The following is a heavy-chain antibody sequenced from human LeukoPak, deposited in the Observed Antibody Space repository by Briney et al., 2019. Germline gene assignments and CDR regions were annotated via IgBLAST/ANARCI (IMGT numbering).Heavy chain of an antibody. D-gene: IGHD2-2*01. J-gene: IGHJ4*02. Sequence: GRSLTLSCVASGFSFDDYAMHWVRQAPGKGLEWVSGISWNSCSIGYADSVKGRFTISRDNAKNSLYLQMNSLRAEDTALYYCAKDWEKDIVVVDYWGQGTLVTVSS. CDR1: GFSFDDYA. CDR3: AKDWEKDIVVVDY. CDR2: ISWNSCSI. V-gene: IGHV3-9*01.